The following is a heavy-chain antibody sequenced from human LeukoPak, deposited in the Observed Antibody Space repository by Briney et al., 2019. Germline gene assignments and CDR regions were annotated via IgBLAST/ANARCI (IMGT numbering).Heavy chain of an antibody. CDR1: GFTFSSYS. CDR2: ISSSSSTI. CDR3: ARDSPGGSAFDI. Sequence: PGGSLRLSCAASGFTFSSYSTNWVRQAPGKGLEWVSYISSSSSTIYYADSVKGRFTISRDNAKNSLYLQMNSLRAEDTAVYYCARDSPGGSAFDIWGQGTMVTVSS. J-gene: IGHJ3*02. V-gene: IGHV3-48*01. D-gene: IGHD3-10*01.